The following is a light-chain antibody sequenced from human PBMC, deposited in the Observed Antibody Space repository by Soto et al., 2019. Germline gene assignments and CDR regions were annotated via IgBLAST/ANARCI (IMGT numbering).Light chain of an antibody. CDR1: SPNIGSNA. V-gene: IGLV1-44*01. Sequence: QSALTQPPSASGTPGQRVTISCSGSSPNIGSNAVNWYQQLPGTAPKLLIYSNNQRPSGVPDRFSGSKSGTSASLAISGLQSGDEADYYCAAWDDSLHGAVFGGGTQLTVL. CDR3: AAWDDSLHGAV. CDR2: SNN. J-gene: IGLJ7*01.